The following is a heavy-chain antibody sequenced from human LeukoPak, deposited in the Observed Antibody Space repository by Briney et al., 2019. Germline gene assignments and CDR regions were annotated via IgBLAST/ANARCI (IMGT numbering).Heavy chain of an antibody. CDR2: ISSGSSTI. Sequence: PGRSLRLSCAASRFTFSSSGMNWVRQAPGKGLEWVSYISSGSSTIYYSDSVKGRFTIFRDNAKNSLFLQMNSLRAEDTAVYYCAKVRWDNSGWYYLDYWGQGTLVTVSS. V-gene: IGHV3-48*01. J-gene: IGHJ4*02. CDR1: RFTFSSSG. D-gene: IGHD6-19*01. CDR3: AKVRWDNSGWYYLDY.